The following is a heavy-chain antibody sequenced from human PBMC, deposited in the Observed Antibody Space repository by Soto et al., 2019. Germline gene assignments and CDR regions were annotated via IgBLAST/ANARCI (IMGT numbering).Heavy chain of an antibody. V-gene: IGHV3-23*01. Sequence: GGSLRLSCAASGLTFSSYAMSWVRQAPGKGLEWVSAISGSGGSTYYADSVKGRFTISRDNSKNTLYLQMNSLRAEDTAVYYGAKDSLLWFRSPSDAFDIWGQGTRVTVAS. CDR3: AKDSLLWFRSPSDAFDI. CDR2: ISGSGGST. J-gene: IGHJ3*02. D-gene: IGHD3-10*01. CDR1: GLTFSSYA.